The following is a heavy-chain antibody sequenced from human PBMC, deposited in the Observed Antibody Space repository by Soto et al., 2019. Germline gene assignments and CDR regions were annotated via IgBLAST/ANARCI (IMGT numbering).Heavy chain of an antibody. D-gene: IGHD1-7*01. CDR1: GGSFTSNNW. CDR2: IYRTGST. J-gene: IGHJ4*02. CDR3: ASRDPGTSVDY. Sequence: KTSETLSLTCAVSGGSFTSNNWWTWVRQPPGQGLEWIGEIYRTGSTNDNPSLKSRVTISLDKSENQFSLKVTSLTAADTAVYYCASRDPGTSVDYWGQGTLVTVSS. V-gene: IGHV4-4*02.